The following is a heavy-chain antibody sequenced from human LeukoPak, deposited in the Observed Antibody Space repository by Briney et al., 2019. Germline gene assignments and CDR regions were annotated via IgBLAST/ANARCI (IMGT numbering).Heavy chain of an antibody. D-gene: IGHD6-19*01. CDR1: GGFITSSNSH. J-gene: IGHJ4*02. CDR2: IYYSGST. CDR3: AREGSSGSYFDY. V-gene: IGHV4-39*07. Sequence: SETLSLTCTVSGGFITSSNSHWGWIRQPPGKELEWVGTIYYSGSTYYKSSLKSRVTISVDKSKNQFSLKLSSVTAADTAVYYCAREGSSGSYFDYWGQGTLVTVSS.